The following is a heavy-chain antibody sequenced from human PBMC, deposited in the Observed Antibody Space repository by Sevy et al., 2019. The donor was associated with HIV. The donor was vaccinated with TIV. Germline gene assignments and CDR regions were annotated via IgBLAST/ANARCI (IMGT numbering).Heavy chain of an antibody. V-gene: IGHV3-23*01. J-gene: IGHJ6*02. D-gene: IGHD2-21*01. CDR2: LIGGGSRT. CDR3: AKRRVQSGLCGGGSNYGMDV. Sequence: GGSLRLSCAASGFPFSSYAMSWVRQAPGKGLEWVSTLIGGGSRTYYADSVTGRFIISRDNSRNTLYLQMNSLRAEDTAIYYCAKRRVQSGLCGGGSNYGMDVWGRGTTVTVSS. CDR1: GFPFSSYA.